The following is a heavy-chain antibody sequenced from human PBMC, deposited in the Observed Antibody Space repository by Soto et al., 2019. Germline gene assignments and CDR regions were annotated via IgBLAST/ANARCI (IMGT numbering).Heavy chain of an antibody. CDR2: ISSSSSTI. Sequence: EVQLVESGGGLVQPGGSLRLSCEASGFTISSYSMNWVRQAPGKGLEWVSYISSSSSTIYYADSVKGRFTISRDNAKNSLYLQMNSLRAEDTAVYYCARHPERIAEIGWFDPWGQGTLVTVSS. J-gene: IGHJ5*02. CDR3: ARHPERIAEIGWFDP. V-gene: IGHV3-48*01. D-gene: IGHD6-13*01. CDR1: GFTISSYS.